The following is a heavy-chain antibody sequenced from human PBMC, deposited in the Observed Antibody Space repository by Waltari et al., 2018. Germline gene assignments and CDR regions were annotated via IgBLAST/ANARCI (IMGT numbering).Heavy chain of an antibody. Sequence: EVQLVESGGGLDQPGGSLRLSCAAPGFTFSTSWMHWVRQAPGKGLGWVSRTDTVGRPIDYAGSVRGRFTISRDNARNTLYLQMNSLRVEDTAVYYCIADLVGARDFWGQGTLVTVSS. CDR2: TDTVGRPI. CDR1: GFTFSTSW. D-gene: IGHD2-15*01. V-gene: IGHV3-74*01. CDR3: IADLVGARDF. J-gene: IGHJ4*02.